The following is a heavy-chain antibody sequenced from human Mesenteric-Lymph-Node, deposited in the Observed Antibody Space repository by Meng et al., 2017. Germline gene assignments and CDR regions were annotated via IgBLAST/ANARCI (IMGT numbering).Heavy chain of an antibody. J-gene: IGHJ4*02. CDR1: GFTFSCYG. D-gene: IGHD3-10*01. CDR3: ARFRNYFGEGQEFDY. Sequence: QVRVVESGGGVVQTGMSLRLPCVASGFTFSCYGMHWVRQAPGKGLEWVAVIWYDGSNKYYADSVKGRFTISRDNSKNTLYLQMNSLIAEDTAVYYCARFRNYFGEGQEFDYWGQGTLVTVSS. V-gene: IGHV3-33*01. CDR2: IWYDGSNK.